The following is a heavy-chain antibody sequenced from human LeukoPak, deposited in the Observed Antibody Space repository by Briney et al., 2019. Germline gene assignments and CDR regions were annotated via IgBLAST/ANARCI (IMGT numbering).Heavy chain of an antibody. CDR1: VGSISSGGYY. CDR3: ARSYYYDSSGYMVDP. Sequence: PSETLSLPCTVSVGSISSGGYYWRWIRQHPGKGLEWIGYIYYSGSTYYNPSLQIRLTISVDTSKNQFSLKLSSVTAADTAVYYCARSYYYDSSGYMVDPWGQGTLVTVSS. V-gene: IGHV4-31*03. J-gene: IGHJ5*02. D-gene: IGHD3-22*01. CDR2: IYYSGST.